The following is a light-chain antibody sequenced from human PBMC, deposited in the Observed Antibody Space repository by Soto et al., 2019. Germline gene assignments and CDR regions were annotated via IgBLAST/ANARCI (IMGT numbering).Light chain of an antibody. J-gene: IGKJ1*01. CDR1: QSVSSN. CDR3: QRRSNWSTT. V-gene: IGKV3-11*01. CDR2: DAS. Sequence: DIVFTQSPCTLSLSPFERATLSCRASQSVSSNHLAWYQQKPGQAPRLLIYDASNRATGIPARFSGSGSGTDFTLTISSLEPEDFAVYYCQRRSNWSTTFGQGTKVDIK.